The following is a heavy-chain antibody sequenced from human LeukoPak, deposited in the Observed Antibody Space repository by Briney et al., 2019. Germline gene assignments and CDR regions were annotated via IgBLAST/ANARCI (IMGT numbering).Heavy chain of an antibody. Sequence: SETLSLTCAVYGGSFSGYYWSWIRQPPGKGLEWIGEINHSGSTNYNPSLKSRVTISVDTSKNQFSLKLSSVTAADTAVYYCASQQPTYYYDSSGYSHWGQGTLVTVSS. J-gene: IGHJ4*02. CDR3: ASQQPTYYYDSSGYSH. CDR2: INHSGST. D-gene: IGHD3-22*01. V-gene: IGHV4-34*01. CDR1: GGSFSGYY.